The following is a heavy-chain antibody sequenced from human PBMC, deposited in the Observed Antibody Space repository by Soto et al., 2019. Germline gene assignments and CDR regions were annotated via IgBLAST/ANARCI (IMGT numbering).Heavy chain of an antibody. V-gene: IGHV4-34*01. J-gene: IGHJ6*03. Sequence: QVQLQQWGAGLLKPSETLSLTCAVYGGSFSGYYWNWIRQPPGKGLEWIGEINHSGSTNYNPSLKSRVTISVDTSKNQFSLKLSSVTAADTAVYYCTTGPHAPYDFWSGYSQVGTYYMHVWGKGTTVTVSS. D-gene: IGHD3-3*01. CDR1: GGSFSGYY. CDR3: TTGPHAPYDFWSGYSQVGTYYMHV. CDR2: INHSGST.